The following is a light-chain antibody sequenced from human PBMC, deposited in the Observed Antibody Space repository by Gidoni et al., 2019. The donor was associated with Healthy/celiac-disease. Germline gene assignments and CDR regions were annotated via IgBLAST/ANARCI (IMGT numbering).Light chain of an antibody. V-gene: IGKV3-11*01. CDR3: QQRSNWPPLT. CDR2: DAS. CDR1: QSVSSY. Sequence: ETVLPQPSATLASSPGERATLSCRASQSVSSYLAWYQQKPGQAPRLLIYDASNRATGIPARFSGSGSGTDFTLTISSLEPEDFAVYYCQQRSNWPPLTFGGGTKVEIK. J-gene: IGKJ4*01.